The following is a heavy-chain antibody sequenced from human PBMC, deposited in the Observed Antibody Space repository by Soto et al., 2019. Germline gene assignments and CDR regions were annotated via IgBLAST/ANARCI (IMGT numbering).Heavy chain of an antibody. CDR1: GGSIISNNHY. CDR2: IYYSGTT. J-gene: IGHJ4*02. Sequence: ETLSLTCTVSGGSIISNNHYWGWIRQPPGKGLEWIGNIYYSGTTYYNPSLKSRVTMSVDTSKGQFSLKLSSMTVADTAVYFCARRSTISRGFDYWGQGTLVTVSS. CDR3: ARRSTISRGFDY. D-gene: IGHD3-9*01. V-gene: IGHV4-39*01.